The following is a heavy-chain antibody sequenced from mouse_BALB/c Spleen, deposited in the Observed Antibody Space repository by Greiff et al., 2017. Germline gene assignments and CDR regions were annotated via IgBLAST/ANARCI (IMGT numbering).Heavy chain of an antibody. CDR3: ARGDYGSSYYYAMDY. J-gene: IGHJ4*01. V-gene: IGHV5-6-5*01. Sequence: EVQVVESGGGLVKPGGSLKLSCAASGFTFSSYAMSWVRQTPEKRLEWVASISSGGSTYYPDSVKGRFTISRDNARNILYLQMSSLRSEDTAMYYCARGDYGSSYYYAMDYWGQGTSVTVSS. CDR2: ISSGGST. D-gene: IGHD1-1*01. CDR1: GFTFSSYA.